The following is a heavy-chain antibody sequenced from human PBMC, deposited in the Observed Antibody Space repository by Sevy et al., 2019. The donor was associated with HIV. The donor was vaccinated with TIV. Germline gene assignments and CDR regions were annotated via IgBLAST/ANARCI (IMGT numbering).Heavy chain of an antibody. CDR3: ARGRCGGDCFRDAFDI. J-gene: IGHJ3*02. D-gene: IGHD2-21*02. Sequence: GGSLRLSCAASGFTFSSYSINWVRQAPGKGLEWVSDISSNIRTIYYADSVKGRFTISRDNAKNSLYLQMNSLRDEDTAVYFCARGRCGGDCFRDAFDIWGPRTMVTVSS. CDR2: ISSNIRTI. CDR1: GFTFSSYS. V-gene: IGHV3-48*02.